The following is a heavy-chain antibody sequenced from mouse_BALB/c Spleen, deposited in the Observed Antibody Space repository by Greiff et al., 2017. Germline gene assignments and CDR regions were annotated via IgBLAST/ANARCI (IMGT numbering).Heavy chain of an antibody. CDR1: GYTFTSYW. CDR3: ARGRFYYGENFDY. V-gene: IGHV1-7*01. J-gene: IGHJ2*01. Sequence: QVHVKQSGAELAKPGASVKMSCKASGYTFTSYWMHWVKQRPGQGLEWIGYINPSTGYTEYNQKFKDKATLTADKSSSTAYMQLSSLTSEDSAVYYCARGRFYYGENFDYWGQGTTLTVSS. CDR2: INPSTGYT. D-gene: IGHD1-1*01.